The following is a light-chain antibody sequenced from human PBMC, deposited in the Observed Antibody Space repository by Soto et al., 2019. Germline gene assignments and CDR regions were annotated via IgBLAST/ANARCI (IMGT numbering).Light chain of an antibody. CDR1: QSISNL. J-gene: IGKJ1*01. Sequence: DIQMTQSPSTLSASVGDRVTITCRASQSISNLLAWYLQKPGKAPKLLIYKASSLESGVPSRFSGSGSGTEFTLTISSLQPDDFATYYCQQYNSYWTFGQGTKVEIK. CDR3: QQYNSYWT. V-gene: IGKV1-5*03. CDR2: KAS.